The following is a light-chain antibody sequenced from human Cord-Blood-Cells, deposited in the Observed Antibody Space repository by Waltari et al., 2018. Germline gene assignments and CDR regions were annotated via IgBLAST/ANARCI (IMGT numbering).Light chain of an antibody. Sequence: QSALTQPPSVSGSPGQSVTIPCTGTSSDVGSYNRVSWYQQPTGTAPKLMIYEVSNRPSGVPDRFSGSKSGNSASLTISGLQAEDEADYYCSSYTSSSTQVVFGGGTKLTVL. CDR2: EVS. CDR3: SSYTSSSTQVV. CDR1: SSDVGSYNR. J-gene: IGLJ2*01. V-gene: IGLV2-18*02.